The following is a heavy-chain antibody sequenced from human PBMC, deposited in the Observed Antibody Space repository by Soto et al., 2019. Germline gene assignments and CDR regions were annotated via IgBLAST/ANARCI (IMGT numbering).Heavy chain of an antibody. D-gene: IGHD1-1*01. J-gene: IGHJ3*02. CDR1: GFTFSSYG. Sequence: QVQLVESGGGVVQPGRSLRLSCAASGFTFSSYGMHWVRQAPGKGLEWVAVIWYDGSNKYYADSVKGRFTISRDNSKNTLYLQMNSLRAEDTAVYYCARDNPGQEEAFDIWGQGTMVTVSS. V-gene: IGHV3-33*01. CDR3: ARDNPGQEEAFDI. CDR2: IWYDGSNK.